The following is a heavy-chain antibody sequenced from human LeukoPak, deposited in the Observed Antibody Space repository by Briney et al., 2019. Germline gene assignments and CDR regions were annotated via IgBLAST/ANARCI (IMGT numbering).Heavy chain of an antibody. CDR2: ISSSSSYI. J-gene: IGHJ4*02. V-gene: IGHV3-21*04. D-gene: IGHD5-24*01. CDR1: GFTFSTYS. CDR3: ARDQRWLQLFDY. Sequence: TGGSLRLSCAASGFTFSTYSMNWVRQAPGKGLEWVSSISSSSSYIYYADSVKGRFTISRDTAKNSLYLQMNSLRAEDTAVYYCARDQRWLQLFDYWGQGTLVTVSS.